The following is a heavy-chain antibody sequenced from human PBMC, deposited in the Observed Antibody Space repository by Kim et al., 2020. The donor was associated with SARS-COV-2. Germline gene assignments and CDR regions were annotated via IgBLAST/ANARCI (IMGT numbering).Heavy chain of an antibody. CDR1: GGSISSGGYY. Sequence: SETLSLTCTVSGGSISSGGYYWSWIRQHPGKGLEWIGYIYYSGSTYYNPSLKSRVTISVDTSKNQFSLKLSSVTAAYTAVYYCARDSDYGDLSGMDVWGQGTTVTVSS. V-gene: IGHV4-31*03. J-gene: IGHJ6*02. D-gene: IGHD4-17*01. CDR2: IYYSGST. CDR3: ARDSDYGDLSGMDV.